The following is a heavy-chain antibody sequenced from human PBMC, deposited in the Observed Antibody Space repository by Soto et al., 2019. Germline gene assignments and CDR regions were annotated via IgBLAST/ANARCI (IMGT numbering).Heavy chain of an antibody. V-gene: IGHV1-2*02. CDR3: ARDNYYFLMGYRQNYGMDV. Sequence: ASVKVSCKASGYTFTGYYMHWVRQAPGQGLEWMGWINPNSGGTNYAQKFQGRVTMTRDTSISTAYMELSRLRSDDTAVYYCARDNYYFLMGYRQNYGMDVWGQAITVTVSS. CDR1: GYTFTGYY. CDR2: INPNSGGT. J-gene: IGHJ6*02. D-gene: IGHD3-3*01.